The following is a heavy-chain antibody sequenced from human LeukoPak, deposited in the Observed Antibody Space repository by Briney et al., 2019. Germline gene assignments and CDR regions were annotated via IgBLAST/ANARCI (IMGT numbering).Heavy chain of an antibody. J-gene: IGHJ5*02. V-gene: IGHV4-34*01. Sequence: SETLSLTCAVFGGSFRDYYWSWVRQSPAKGLEWIGEINHSGSTNYNPSLKSRVTISVDTSKNQFSLKLSSVTAADTAVYYCARGYSYGYLPRWFDPWGQGTLVTVSS. D-gene: IGHD5-18*01. CDR3: ARGYSYGYLPRWFDP. CDR1: GGSFRDYY. CDR2: INHSGST.